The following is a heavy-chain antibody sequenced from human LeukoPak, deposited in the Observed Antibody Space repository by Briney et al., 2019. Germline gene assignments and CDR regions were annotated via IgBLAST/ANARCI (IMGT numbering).Heavy chain of an antibody. D-gene: IGHD2-15*01. Sequence: ASVKVSCKASGYTFTSYGISWVRQAPGQGLEWMGGISAYNGNTNYAQKLQGRVTMTTDTSTSTAYMELRSLRSDDTAVYYCARDFPRGNAFDIWGQGTMVTVSS. V-gene: IGHV1-18*01. CDR3: ARDFPRGNAFDI. J-gene: IGHJ3*02. CDR1: GYTFTSYG. CDR2: ISAYNGNT.